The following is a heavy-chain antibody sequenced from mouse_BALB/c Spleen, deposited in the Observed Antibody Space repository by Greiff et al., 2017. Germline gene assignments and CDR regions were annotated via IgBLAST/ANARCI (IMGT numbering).Heavy chain of an antibody. V-gene: IGHV5-12-1*01. CDR1: GFAFSSYD. Sequence: EVKLVESGGGLVQPGGSLKLSCAASGFAFSSYDMSWVRQTPEKRLEWVAYISSGGGSTYYPDTVKGRFTISRDNAKNTLYLQMSSLKSEDTAMYYCARHRYDGSWFAYWGQGTLVTVSA. J-gene: IGHJ3*01. CDR2: ISSGGGST. D-gene: IGHD2-14*01. CDR3: ARHRYDGSWFAY.